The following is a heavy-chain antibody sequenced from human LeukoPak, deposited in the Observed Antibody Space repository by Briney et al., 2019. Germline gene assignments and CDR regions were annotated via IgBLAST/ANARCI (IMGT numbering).Heavy chain of an antibody. J-gene: IGHJ4*02. CDR2: IYYSGST. CDR1: GGSITSSTDY. CDR3: ARALRDSSSSAYFDY. Sequence: SETLSLTCTVSGGSITSSTDYWGWIRQPPGKGLEWIGSIYYSGSTYYSPSLKSRVTISVDSSKNQFSLKLSSVTAADTAVYYCARALRDSSSSAYFDYWGQGTLVTVSS. D-gene: IGHD6-6*01. V-gene: IGHV4-39*01.